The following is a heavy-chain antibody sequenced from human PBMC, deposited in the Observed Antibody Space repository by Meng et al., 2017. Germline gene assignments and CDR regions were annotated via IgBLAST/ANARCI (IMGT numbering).Heavy chain of an antibody. CDR3: ARFPMIVVVIGLADAFDI. D-gene: IGHD3-22*01. V-gene: IGHV1-2*02. CDR2: INPNSGGT. J-gene: IGHJ3*02. Sequence: ASVKVSCKASGYTFTGYYMHWVRQAPGQGLEWMGWINPNSGGTNYAQKFQGRVTMTRDTSISTAYMELSRLRSDDTAVYYCARFPMIVVVIGLADAFDIWGQGKMV. CDR1: GYTFTGYY.